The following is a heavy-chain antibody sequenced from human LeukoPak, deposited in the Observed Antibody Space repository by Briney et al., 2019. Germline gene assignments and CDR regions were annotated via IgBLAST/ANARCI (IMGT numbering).Heavy chain of an antibody. V-gene: IGHV4-34*01. CDR3: ARTRVIWFGLSNLFDY. Sequence: PGGSLRLSCAASGFTFSSYGMSWVRQPPGKGLEWIGEINHSGSTNYNPSLKSRVTISVDTSKNQFSLKLSSVTAADTAVYYCARTRVIWFGLSNLFDYWGQGTLVTVSS. CDR1: GFTFSSYG. CDR2: INHSGST. D-gene: IGHD3-10*01. J-gene: IGHJ4*02.